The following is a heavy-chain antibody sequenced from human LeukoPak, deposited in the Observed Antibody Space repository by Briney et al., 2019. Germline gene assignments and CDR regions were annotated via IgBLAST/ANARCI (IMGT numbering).Heavy chain of an antibody. CDR3: LRDGDVVGESFDY. V-gene: IGHV3-30*15. Sequence: PGRSLRLSCAASGFTFSRFAMHWVRQAPGKGLEWVAVMSYDGTKENYADSVKGRFTISRDNSKSTLYLQMSSLTTEDTAVYYCLRDGDVVGESFDYWGQGTLVTVSS. CDR2: MSYDGTKE. D-gene: IGHD2-21*01. J-gene: IGHJ4*02. CDR1: GFTFSRFA.